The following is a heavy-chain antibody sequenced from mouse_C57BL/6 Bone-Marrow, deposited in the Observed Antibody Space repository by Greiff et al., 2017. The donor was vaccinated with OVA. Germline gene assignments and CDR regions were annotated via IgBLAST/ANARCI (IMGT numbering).Heavy chain of an antibody. J-gene: IGHJ3*01. Sequence: EVKLEESGGGLVKPGGSLKLSCAASGFTFSDYGMHWVRQAPEKGLEWVAYISSGSSTIYYADTVKGRFTISRDNAKNTLFLQMTSLRSEDTAMYYCARTPHYYGSSSPFAYWGQGTLVTVSA. CDR3: ARTPHYYGSSSPFAY. CDR2: ISSGSSTI. CDR1: GFTFSDYG. V-gene: IGHV5-17*01. D-gene: IGHD1-1*01.